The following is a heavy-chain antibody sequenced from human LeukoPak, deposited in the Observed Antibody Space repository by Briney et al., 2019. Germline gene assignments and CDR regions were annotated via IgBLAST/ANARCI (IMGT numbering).Heavy chain of an antibody. CDR2: INPYNGNT. D-gene: IGHD2-2*01. V-gene: IGHV1-18*01. CDR3: ARAGYCSGAACYAEGIDY. Sequence: ASVKVSCKASGYTFTGNGITWVRQAPGQGLEWMGWINPYNGNTVYAQMFEGRVTLITDTSTTTAYMELTNLRSDDTAIYYCARAGYCSGAACYAEGIDYWGQGTLVTVSS. J-gene: IGHJ4*02. CDR1: GYTFTGNG.